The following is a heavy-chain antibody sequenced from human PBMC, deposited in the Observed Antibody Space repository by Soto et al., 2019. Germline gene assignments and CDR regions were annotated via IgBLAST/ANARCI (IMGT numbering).Heavy chain of an antibody. Sequence: SETLSRTCAVYGGSFSCYYWSWIRQPPGKGLEWIGEINHSGSTNYNPSLKSRVTISVDTSKNQFSLKLSSVTAADTAVYYCARGRLGASGYGYYYYGMDVWGQGTTVTVSS. J-gene: IGHJ6*02. CDR1: GGSFSCYY. D-gene: IGHD1-26*01. CDR2: INHSGST. CDR3: ARGRLGASGYGYYYYGMDV. V-gene: IGHV4-34*01.